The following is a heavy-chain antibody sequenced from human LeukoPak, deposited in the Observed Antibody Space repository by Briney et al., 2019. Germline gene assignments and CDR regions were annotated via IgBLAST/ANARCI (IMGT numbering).Heavy chain of an antibody. CDR3: ARDIVGATGFDY. V-gene: IGHV1-3*01. J-gene: IGHJ4*02. Sequence: ASVKVSCKASGYTFTSYAMHWVRQAPGQRLEWMGWINAGNGNTKYSQKFQGRVTITRDTSASTAYMELSSLRSEDTAVYYCARDIVGATGFDYWGQGTLVTVSS. CDR1: GYTFTSYA. CDR2: INAGNGNT. D-gene: IGHD1-26*01.